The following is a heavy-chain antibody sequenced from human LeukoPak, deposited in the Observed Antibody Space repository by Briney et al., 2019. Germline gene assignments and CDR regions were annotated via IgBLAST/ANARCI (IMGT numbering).Heavy chain of an antibody. D-gene: IGHD3-10*01. V-gene: IGHV4-61*01. CDR3: ARAYYYGSGSYYYY. CDR2: IYYSGST. Sequence: SETLSLTCTVSGGSVSSGSYYWSWIRQPPGKGLEWIGYIYYSGSTNYNPSLKSRVTISVDTSKNQFSLKLSSVTAADTAVYYCARAYYYGSGSYYYYWGQGTLVTVSS. J-gene: IGHJ4*02. CDR1: GGSVSSGSYY.